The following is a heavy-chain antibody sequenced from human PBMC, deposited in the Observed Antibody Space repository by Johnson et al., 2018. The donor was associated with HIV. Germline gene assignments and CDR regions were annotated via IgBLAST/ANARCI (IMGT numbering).Heavy chain of an antibody. Sequence: VQLVESGGGLIQPGGSLRLSCAASGFTVSSNYMSWVRQAPGKGLEWVSVFSSSRSGGITLYADSVKGRFTISRDNSKNTLSLQMDSLRPEDTAVYYCARDPAYSSTWEGAFDIWGQGTMVTVSS. CDR3: ARDPAYSSTWEGAFDI. CDR1: GFTVSSNY. V-gene: IGHV3-66*03. CDR2: SRSGGIT. D-gene: IGHD6-19*01. J-gene: IGHJ3*02.